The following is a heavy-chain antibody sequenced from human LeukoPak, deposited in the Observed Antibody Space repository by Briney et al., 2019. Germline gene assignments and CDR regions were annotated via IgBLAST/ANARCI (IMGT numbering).Heavy chain of an antibody. D-gene: IGHD3-22*01. Sequence: ASVKVSCKAPGDTLITHYISWVRQAPGQGLEWVGRIVPVIGVATYAQSLQGRVTITADRSTNTAYMELSGLRFEDSAVYFCARHSSRGHYYDFDFWGQGSLVTVSS. V-gene: IGHV1-69*02. J-gene: IGHJ4*02. CDR2: IVPVIGVA. CDR3: ARHSSRGHYYDFDF. CDR1: GDTLITHY.